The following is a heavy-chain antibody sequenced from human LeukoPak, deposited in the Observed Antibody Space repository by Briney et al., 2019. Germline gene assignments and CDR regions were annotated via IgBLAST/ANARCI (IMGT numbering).Heavy chain of an antibody. CDR2: LKRKVDGGAA. Sequence: PGRSLRLSCEASGFTFADDGMNWVRLAPGKGLEWVGRLKRKVDGGAADYAATVKGRFPISRDDSKDTLYLQMNSLKTEDTGIYSCAYLRPNDYYYYYMDVWGKGTTVTVAS. V-gene: IGHV3-15*01. D-gene: IGHD2-21*01. CDR3: AYLRPNDYYYYYMDV. CDR1: GFTFADDG. J-gene: IGHJ6*03.